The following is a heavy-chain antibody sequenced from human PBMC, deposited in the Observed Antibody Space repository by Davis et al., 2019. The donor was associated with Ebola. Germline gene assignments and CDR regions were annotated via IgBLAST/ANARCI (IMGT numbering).Heavy chain of an antibody. CDR1: GYTFTGYY. V-gene: IGHV1-8*02. CDR3: AREGKSNYFYFAMDV. CDR2: MNPNSGNT. D-gene: IGHD3-10*01. J-gene: IGHJ6*04. Sequence: AASVKVSCKASGYTFTGYYMHWVRQATGQGLEWMGWMNPNSGNTAYAQKFQGRVTMTRDTSISTAYMELSGLRSEDTAVYYCAREGKSNYFYFAMDVWGKGTTVTVAS.